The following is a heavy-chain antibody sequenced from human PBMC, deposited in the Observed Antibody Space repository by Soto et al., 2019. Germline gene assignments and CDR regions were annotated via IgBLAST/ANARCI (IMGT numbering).Heavy chain of an antibody. V-gene: IGHV3-30*18. CDR3: AKEGTVTTAVGYYYYDMGG. D-gene: IGHD4-17*01. J-gene: IGHJ6*02. CDR2: ISYDGSKK. CDR1: GFNFSTYD. Sequence: QVQLVESGGGVVQPGRSLRLSCEVSGFNFSTYDMHWVRQAPGQGLEWVAVISYDGSKKYYAESVKGRFSISRDNSKNTLYLQMNSPRAEDTAVYYCAKEGTVTTAVGYYYYDMGGWGQGTTVTVAS.